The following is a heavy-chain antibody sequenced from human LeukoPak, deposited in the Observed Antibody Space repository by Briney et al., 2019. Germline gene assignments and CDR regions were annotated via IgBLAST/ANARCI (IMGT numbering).Heavy chain of an antibody. V-gene: IGHV3-7*05. CDR2: IKEDGSEK. D-gene: IGHD5/OR15-5a*01. Sequence: PGGSLRLSCAASGFTFSTYSMNWVRQAPGKGLEWVANIKEDGSEKYYVDSVKGRFTISRDNAKNSLYLQMNSPRVEDTAVYYCATGYSVYRYWGQGTLVTVSS. J-gene: IGHJ4*02. CDR1: GFTFSTYS. CDR3: ATGYSVYRY.